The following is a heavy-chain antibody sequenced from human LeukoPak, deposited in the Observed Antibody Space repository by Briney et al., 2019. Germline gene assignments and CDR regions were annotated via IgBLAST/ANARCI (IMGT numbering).Heavy chain of an antibody. CDR3: AGQQYSDAFDI. J-gene: IGHJ3*02. CDR1: GYSISSGYY. CDR2: IYYSGST. V-gene: IGHV4-61*01. D-gene: IGHD4-11*01. Sequence: PSETLSLTCTVSGYSISSGYYWGWIRQPPGKGLEWIGYIYYSGSTNYNPSLKSRVTISVDTSKNQFSLKLSSVTAADTAVYYCAGQQYSDAFDIWGQGTMVTVSS.